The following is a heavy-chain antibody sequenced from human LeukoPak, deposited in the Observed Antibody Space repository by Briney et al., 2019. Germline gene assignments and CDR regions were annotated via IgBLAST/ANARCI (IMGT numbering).Heavy chain of an antibody. CDR1: GGTFSSYA. CDR3: ATRIRFLESYYFDY. D-gene: IGHD3-3*01. CDR2: IIPIFGTA. J-gene: IGHJ4*02. V-gene: IGHV1-69*05. Sequence: SVKVSCKASGGTFSSYAISWVRQAPGQGLEWMGRIIPIFGTANYAQKFQGRVTITTDESTSTAYMELSSLRSEDTAVYYCATRIRFLESYYFDYWGQGTLVTVSS.